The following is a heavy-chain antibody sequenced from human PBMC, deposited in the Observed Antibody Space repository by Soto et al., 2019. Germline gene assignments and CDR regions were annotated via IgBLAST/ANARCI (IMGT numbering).Heavy chain of an antibody. D-gene: IGHD4-17*01. CDR2: INHSGST. J-gene: IGHJ5*02. Sequence: PSETLSLTCAVYGGSFSGYYWSWIRQPPGKGLEWIGEINHSGSTNYNPSLKSRVTISVDTSKNQFSLKLSSVTAADTAVYYCARTDYGDYFLFWFDPWGQGTLVT. CDR3: ARTDYGDYFLFWFDP. V-gene: IGHV4-34*01. CDR1: GGSFSGYY.